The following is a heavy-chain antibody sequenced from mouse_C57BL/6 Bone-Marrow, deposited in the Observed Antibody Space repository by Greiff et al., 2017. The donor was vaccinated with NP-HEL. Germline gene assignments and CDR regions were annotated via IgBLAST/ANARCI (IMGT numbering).Heavy chain of an antibody. Sequence: EVQLQESGPGLVKPSQSLSLTCSVTGYSITSGYYWNWIRQFPGNKLEWMGYISYDGSNNYNPSLKNRISITRDTSKNQFFLKLNSVTTEDTATYYCARDHRGDYFDYWGQGTTLTVSS. J-gene: IGHJ2*01. V-gene: IGHV3-6*01. CDR2: ISYDGSN. CDR3: ARDHRGDYFDY. CDR1: GYSITSGYY.